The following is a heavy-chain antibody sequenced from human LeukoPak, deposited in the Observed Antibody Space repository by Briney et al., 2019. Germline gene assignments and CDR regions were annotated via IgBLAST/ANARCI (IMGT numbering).Heavy chain of an antibody. V-gene: IGHV3-74*01. CDR1: GFTFSSYW. D-gene: IGHD3-10*02. J-gene: IGHJ4*02. CDR2: INGDGSST. CDR3: TRDMSPAHY. Sequence: GGSLRLSCAASGFTFSSYWMHWVRQAPGKGLVWVSRINGDGSSTTYADSAKGRFTTSRDNAKNTLYLQMNSLRAEDTAVYYCTRDMSPAHYWGQGTRVTVSS.